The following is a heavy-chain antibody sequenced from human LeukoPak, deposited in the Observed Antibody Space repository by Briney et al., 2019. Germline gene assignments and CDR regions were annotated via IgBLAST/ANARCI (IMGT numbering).Heavy chain of an antibody. CDR1: GGSINSGNYY. V-gene: IGHV4-61*09. CDR2: ISTNGNT. CDR3: ASGAFDSSGYFDY. Sequence: SETLSLTCAVSGGSINSGNYYWSWIRQPAGKGLEWIGHISTNGNTSQNPSLKSRVTIAVDMSKSQFSLKLSSVTAADTAIYYCASGAFDSSGYFDYWGQGTLVTVSS. D-gene: IGHD3-22*01. J-gene: IGHJ4*02.